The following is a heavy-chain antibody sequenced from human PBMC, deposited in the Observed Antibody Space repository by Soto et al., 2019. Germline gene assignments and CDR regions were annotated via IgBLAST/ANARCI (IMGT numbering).Heavy chain of an antibody. D-gene: IGHD6-6*01. V-gene: IGHV3-43*01. Sequence: GGSLRLSCAASGFTFDDYTMHWVRQAPGKGLEWVSLISWDGGSTYYADSVKGRFTISRDNSKNSLYLQMNSLRTEDTALYFCAKDIWGGYSSSSVLTGHYGMDVWGQGTTVTVSS. CDR2: ISWDGGST. CDR3: AKDIWGGYSSSSVLTGHYGMDV. CDR1: GFTFDDYT. J-gene: IGHJ6*02.